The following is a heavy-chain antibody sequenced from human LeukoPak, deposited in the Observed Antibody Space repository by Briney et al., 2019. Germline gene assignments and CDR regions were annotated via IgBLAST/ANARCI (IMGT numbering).Heavy chain of an antibody. Sequence: SETLSLTCTVSGGXISSYYCSWIRQPPGKGLEWIGDIYYSGNTNYNPSLKSRVTISVDTSKNQFSLKLSSVTAADTAVYYCARHGAGYSGYENFDYWGQGTLVTVSS. J-gene: IGHJ4*02. CDR2: IYYSGNT. CDR1: GGXISSYY. CDR3: ARHGAGYSGYENFDY. V-gene: IGHV4-59*08. D-gene: IGHD5-12*01.